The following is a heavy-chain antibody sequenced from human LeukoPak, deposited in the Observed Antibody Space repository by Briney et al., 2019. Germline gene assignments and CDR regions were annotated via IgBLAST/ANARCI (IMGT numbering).Heavy chain of an antibody. CDR2: ISGSGGST. V-gene: IGHV3-23*01. J-gene: IGHJ4*02. CDR3: AKSGGSSSWYAYFDY. CDR1: GFTFSTSW. D-gene: IGHD6-13*01. Sequence: GGSLRLSCAASGFTFSTSWMHWVRQAPGKGLEWVSAISGSGGSTYYADSVKGRFTISRDNSKNTLYLQMNSLRAEDTAVYYCAKSGGSSSWYAYFDYWGQGTLVTVSS.